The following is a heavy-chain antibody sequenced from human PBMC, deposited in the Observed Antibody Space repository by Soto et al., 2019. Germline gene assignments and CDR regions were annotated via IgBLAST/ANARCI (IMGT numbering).Heavy chain of an antibody. CDR2: INYDGYS. Sequence: QVQLQESGPGLVKPSETLSLTCTVSGGSITNYYCSWFRQPPGKGLEWIGYINYDGYSAYNLSLKRRVTLSTDASKTQFSLMLESVTATDTAVYYCASHGFGPLHGLVDVWGPGTTVIVSS. CDR1: GGSITNYY. D-gene: IGHD3-10*01. CDR3: ASHGFGPLHGLVDV. V-gene: IGHV4-59*08. J-gene: IGHJ6*02.